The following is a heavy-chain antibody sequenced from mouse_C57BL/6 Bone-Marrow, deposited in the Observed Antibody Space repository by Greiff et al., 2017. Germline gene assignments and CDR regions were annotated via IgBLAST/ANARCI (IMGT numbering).Heavy chain of an antibody. CDR3: ARDPYYYGTFYYAMDY. J-gene: IGHJ4*01. CDR1: GFSLTSYG. D-gene: IGHD1-1*01. CDR2: IWSGGST. Sequence: QVQLQQSGPGLVQPSQSLSITCTVSGFSLTSYGVHWVRQSPGKGLEWLGVIWSGGSTDYNAAFISRLSISKYNSKSQVFFKMNSLQADDTAIYYCARDPYYYGTFYYAMDYWGQGTSVTVSS. V-gene: IGHV2-2*01.